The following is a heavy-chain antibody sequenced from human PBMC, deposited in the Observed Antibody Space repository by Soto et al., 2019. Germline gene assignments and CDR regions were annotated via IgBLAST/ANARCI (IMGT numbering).Heavy chain of an antibody. J-gene: IGHJ4*02. CDR2: ISAYNGNT. V-gene: IGHV1-18*01. CDR3: ARNLGYCSSTSCYTRYFDY. Sequence: QVQLVQSGAEVKKPGASVKVSCKASGYTFTSYGISWVRQAPGQGLEWMGWISAYNGNTNYAQKLQGRVTLTTDTSTSTAYMELRSLRSDDTAVYYCARNLGYCSSTSCYTRYFDYWSQGPLVTVSS. CDR1: GYTFTSYG. D-gene: IGHD2-2*02.